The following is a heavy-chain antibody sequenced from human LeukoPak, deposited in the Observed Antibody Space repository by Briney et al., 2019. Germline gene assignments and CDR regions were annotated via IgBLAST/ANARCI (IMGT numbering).Heavy chain of an antibody. J-gene: IGHJ4*02. CDR1: DFSFITYA. CDR2: ITGRGDAT. V-gene: IGHV3-23*01. Sequence: GGSLRLSCAGSDFSFITYAMSWVRQAPGKGLEWVSTITGRGDATYYADSVKGRFTISRDNSKNTLYLQMNSLRADDTAVYYCARDSSMLRGPLVIYYFDFWGQVTLVTVSS. D-gene: IGHD3-10*01. CDR3: ARDSSMLRGPLVIYYFDF.